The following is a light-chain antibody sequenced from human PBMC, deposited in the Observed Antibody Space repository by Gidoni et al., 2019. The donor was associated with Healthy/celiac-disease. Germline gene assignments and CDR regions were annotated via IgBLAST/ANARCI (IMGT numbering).Light chain of an antibody. Sequence: EIVMTQSPATLSVSPGERATLSCRASQSVSSSFAWYQQKPGQAPRLLIYGASTRATGIPTRFSGSGSGTEFTLTINHLQSEDFAVYYCQQYNNWPPYTFGQGTKLEIK. V-gene: IGKV3-15*01. CDR1: QSVSSS. CDR3: QQYNNWPPYT. J-gene: IGKJ2*01. CDR2: GAS.